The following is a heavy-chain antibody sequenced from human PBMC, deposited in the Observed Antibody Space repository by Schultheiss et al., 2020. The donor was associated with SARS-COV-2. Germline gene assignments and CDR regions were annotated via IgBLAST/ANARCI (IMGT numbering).Heavy chain of an antibody. CDR2: ISSNGGST. J-gene: IGHJ4*02. CDR1: GFTFSSYA. V-gene: IGHV3-64*01. Sequence: GGSLRLSCAASGFTFSSYAMHWVRQAPGKGLEYVSAISSNGGSTYYANSVKGRFTISRDNSKNTLYLQMNSLRAEDTAVYFCASEHDDHWGQGTLVTVSS. CDR3: ASEHDDH.